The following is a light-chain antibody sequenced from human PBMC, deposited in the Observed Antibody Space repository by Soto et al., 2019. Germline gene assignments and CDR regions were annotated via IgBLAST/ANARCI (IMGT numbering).Light chain of an antibody. V-gene: IGKV3-15*01. CDR1: QSVSSSY. CDR3: QQYKNWPT. J-gene: IGKJ3*01. CDR2: GAS. Sequence: DMVLTQSPGTLSLSPGERAGLSCRASQSVSSSYLAWYQQKTGQAPRLLIYGASTRATGIPARFSGSGSGTEFTLTFSSLQSEDFAVYYCQQYKNWPTFGPGTKVDIK.